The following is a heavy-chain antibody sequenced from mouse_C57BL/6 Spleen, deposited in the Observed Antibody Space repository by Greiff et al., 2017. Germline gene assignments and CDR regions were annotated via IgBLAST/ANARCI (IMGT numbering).Heavy chain of an antibody. CDR3: ARDYDCDDVYAMDY. Sequence: QVQLQQSGPGLVAPSQSLSITCTVSGFSLTSYAISWVRQPPGKGLEWLGVIWTGGGTNYNSALKSRLSISKDNSKSRVFLKMNSLQTDDTARYYCARDYDCDDVYAMDYWGQGTSVTVSS. V-gene: IGHV2-9-1*01. CDR1: GFSLTSYA. J-gene: IGHJ4*01. D-gene: IGHD2-4*01. CDR2: IWTGGGT.